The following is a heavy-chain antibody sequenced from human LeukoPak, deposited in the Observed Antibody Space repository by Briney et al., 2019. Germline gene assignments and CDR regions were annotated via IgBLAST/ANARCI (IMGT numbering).Heavy chain of an antibody. D-gene: IGHD2-2*01. Sequence: PSETLSLTCAVYGGSFSGYYWSWIRQPPGKGLEWIGEINHSGSTNYNPSLKSRVTISVDTSKNQFSLKLSSVTAADTAVYYCARGISPLYCSSTSCYSDYFDYWGQGTLVTVSS. J-gene: IGHJ4*02. V-gene: IGHV4-34*01. CDR3: ARGISPLYCSSTSCYSDYFDY. CDR1: GGSFSGYY. CDR2: INHSGST.